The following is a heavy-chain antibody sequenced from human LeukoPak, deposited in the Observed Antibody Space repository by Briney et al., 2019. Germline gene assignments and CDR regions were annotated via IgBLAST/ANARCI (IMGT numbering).Heavy chain of an antibody. D-gene: IGHD3-10*01. J-gene: IGHJ6*02. CDR2: INTNTGNP. CDR3: ARWFGEFDMDV. Sequence: GWINTNTGNPTYAQGFTGRFVFSLDTPVSTAYLQISSLKAEDTAVYYCARWFGEFDMDVWGQGTTVTVSS. V-gene: IGHV7-4-1*02.